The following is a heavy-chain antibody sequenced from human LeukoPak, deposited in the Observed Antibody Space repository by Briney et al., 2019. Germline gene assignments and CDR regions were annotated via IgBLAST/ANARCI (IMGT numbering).Heavy chain of an antibody. J-gene: IGHJ4*02. CDR1: GFTFTTYW. Sequence: GGSLRLSCAASGFTFTTYWMMWVRKAPGKGLEWVAKIKQDGSEEYYVDSVRGRFTISRDNAKNSVYLQMNSLRAEDTAVYYCATRNNGCPYHWGQGTLVTVSS. CDR3: ATRNNGCPYH. CDR2: IKQDGSEE. D-gene: IGHD5-24*01. V-gene: IGHV3-7*01.